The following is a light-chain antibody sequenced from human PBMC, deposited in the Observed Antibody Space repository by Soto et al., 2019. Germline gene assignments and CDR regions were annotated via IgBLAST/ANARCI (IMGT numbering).Light chain of an antibody. CDR1: QSVLYRSNNKNY. CDR3: QHYFLGPALS. CDR2: WAS. J-gene: IGKJ4*01. Sequence: DIVMTQSPDSLAVSLGERATIHCKSSQSVLYRSNNKNYIAWYQQKPAQPPKLLIYWASTRESGVPDRFSGSGSGTDFTLTISSLQAEDVAVDYCQHYFLGPALSFGGGTKVELK. V-gene: IGKV4-1*01.